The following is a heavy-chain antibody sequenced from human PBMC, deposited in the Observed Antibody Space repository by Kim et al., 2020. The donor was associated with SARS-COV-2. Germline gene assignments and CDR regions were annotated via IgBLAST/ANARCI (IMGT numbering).Heavy chain of an antibody. CDR3: ARDYNFNTNFDL. Sequence: YTPSLKSRVTMSVATSKNQFSLKLSSVTAEDTAVYFCARDYNFNTNFDLWGQGTMVTVSS. D-gene: IGHD3-3*01. V-gene: IGHV4-28*03. J-gene: IGHJ4*02.